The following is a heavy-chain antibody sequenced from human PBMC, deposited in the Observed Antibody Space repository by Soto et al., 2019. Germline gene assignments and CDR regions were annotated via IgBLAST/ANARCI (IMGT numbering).Heavy chain of an antibody. CDR3: ARVEQWLYIAKY. D-gene: IGHD6-19*01. CDR2: ISADGNNK. V-gene: IGHV3-30*04. Sequence: QVQLVESGGGVVQPGRSLRLSCAASGFTFSSFAMHWVRQAPGKGLEWVAVISADGNNKYYADSVKGRFTISRDNSKNTLYLQMNSLRGEDTAVYSCARVEQWLYIAKYWGQGTLVTVSS. J-gene: IGHJ4*02. CDR1: GFTFSSFA.